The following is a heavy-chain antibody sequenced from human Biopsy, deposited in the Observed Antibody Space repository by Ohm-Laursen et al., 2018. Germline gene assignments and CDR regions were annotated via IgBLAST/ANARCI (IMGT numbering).Heavy chain of an antibody. Sequence: SDTLSLTCAVSGGSISHYYWTWIRQPAGQGLEWIGRIYITGETDYNPSLKSRVTMSVDSSKKQFSLKLKPVTAADTAIYYCARAPPLIRGVVESWFDYWGQGTLVTVSS. CDR2: IYITGET. D-gene: IGHD3-10*01. CDR1: GGSISHYY. J-gene: IGHJ5*01. V-gene: IGHV4-4*07. CDR3: ARAPPLIRGVVESWFDY.